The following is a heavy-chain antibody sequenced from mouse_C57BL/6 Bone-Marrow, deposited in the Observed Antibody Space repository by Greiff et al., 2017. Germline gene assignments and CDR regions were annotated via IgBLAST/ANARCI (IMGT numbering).Heavy chain of an antibody. D-gene: IGHD3-3*01. CDR2: IDPSDSYT. CDR3: ARRSGLVYFDV. Sequence: QVQLQQPGAELVRPGTSVKLSCKASGYTFTSYWMHWVKQRPGQGLEWIGVIDPSDSYTNYNPKFKGKATLTVDTSSSTAYMQLSSLTSEDSAVYYCARRSGLVYFDVWGTGTTVTVSS. CDR1: GYTFTSYW. J-gene: IGHJ1*03. V-gene: IGHV1-59*01.